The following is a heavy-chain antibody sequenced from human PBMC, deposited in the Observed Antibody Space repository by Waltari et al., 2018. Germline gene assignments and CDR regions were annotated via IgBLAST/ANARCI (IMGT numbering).Heavy chain of an antibody. CDR2: INPNSGGT. J-gene: IGHJ4*02. D-gene: IGHD3-16*02. V-gene: IGHV1-2*02. CDR3: AKTSGYDYIWGSYPD. Sequence: QVQLVQSGAEVKKPGASVKVSCKASGYTFTGYYMHWVRQAPGQGLEWMGWINPNSGGTNYAQKFQGRVTMTRDTSISTAYMELSRLRSDDTAVYYCAKTSGYDYIWGSYPDWGQGTLVTVSS. CDR1: GYTFTGYY.